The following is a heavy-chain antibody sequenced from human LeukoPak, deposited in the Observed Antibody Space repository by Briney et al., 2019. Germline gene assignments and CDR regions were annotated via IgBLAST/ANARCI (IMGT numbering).Heavy chain of an antibody. V-gene: IGHV4-39*01. Sequence: PSETLSLTCTVSGGSISSSSYCWGWIRQPPGKGLEWIGSCYYTGNTYDNPSLKSRVTISVDTSKNQFSLKLSSVTAADTAVYYCARVYSSSWYLFDYWGQGTLVTVSS. D-gene: IGHD6-13*01. CDR2: CYYTGNT. CDR1: GGSISSSSYC. J-gene: IGHJ4*02. CDR3: ARVYSSSWYLFDY.